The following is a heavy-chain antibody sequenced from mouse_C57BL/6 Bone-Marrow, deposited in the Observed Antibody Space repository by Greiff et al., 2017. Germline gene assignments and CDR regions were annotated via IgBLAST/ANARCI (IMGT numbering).Heavy chain of an antibody. CDR3: ARDYGSSYWYFDV. Sequence: VQLVESGPELVKPGASVKLSCKASGYTFTSYDINWVKQRPGQGLEWIGWFYPRDGSTKYNEKFKGKATLTVDKSSSTAYMELHSLTSEDSAVYFCARDYGSSYWYFDVWGTGTTVTVSS. CDR2: FYPRDGST. CDR1: GYTFTSYD. V-gene: IGHV1-85*01. J-gene: IGHJ1*03. D-gene: IGHD1-1*01.